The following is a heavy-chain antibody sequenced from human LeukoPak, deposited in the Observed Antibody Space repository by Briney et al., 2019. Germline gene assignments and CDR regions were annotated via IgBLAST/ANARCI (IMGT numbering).Heavy chain of an antibody. Sequence: GGSLRLSCAASGFTFSKYGMHWVRQAPGKGLEWVAVIWYDGSNQYYADSVKGRFTISRDNSKNTLYLQMNSLRAEDTAVYYCARDIRSNWYDYWGQGTPVTVSS. CDR3: ARDIRSNWYDY. D-gene: IGHD3-3*02. CDR1: GFTFSKYG. V-gene: IGHV3-33*01. J-gene: IGHJ5*01. CDR2: IWYDGSNQ.